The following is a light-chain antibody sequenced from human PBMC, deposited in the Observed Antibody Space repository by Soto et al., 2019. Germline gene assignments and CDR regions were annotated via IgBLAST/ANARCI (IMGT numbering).Light chain of an antibody. CDR2: SAS. J-gene: IGKJ4*01. CDR1: QSVSSNY. CDR3: QQYGGSPRVT. V-gene: IGKV3-20*01. Sequence: EIVLTQSPGTLSLSPGERVTLSCRASQSVSSNYLAWYQQKPGQAPRLLIYSASSRATGIPDRFSGSGSGTDFTLTISRLEPEDFAVYYCQQYGGSPRVTFGGGTKVEI.